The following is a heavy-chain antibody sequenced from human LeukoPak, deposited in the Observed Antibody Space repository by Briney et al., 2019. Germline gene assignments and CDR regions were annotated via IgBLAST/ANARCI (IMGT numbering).Heavy chain of an antibody. CDR3: AKGGNYLDY. D-gene: IGHD4-11*01. J-gene: IGHJ4*02. CDR2: ISWNSGSI. CDR1: GFTFDDYA. V-gene: IGHV3-9*01. Sequence: GGSLRLSCAASGFTFDDYAMHWVRQAPGRGLEWVSGISWNSGSICYADSVKGRFTISRDNAKNCLYLQMNSLRAEDTALYYCAKGGNYLDYWGQGTLVTASS.